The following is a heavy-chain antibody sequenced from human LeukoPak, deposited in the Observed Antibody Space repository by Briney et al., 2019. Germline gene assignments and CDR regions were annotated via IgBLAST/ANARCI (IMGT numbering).Heavy chain of an antibody. V-gene: IGHV4-38-2*02. CDR2: IFPSGST. J-gene: IGHJ4*02. CDR1: GYSISTTFY. D-gene: IGHD3-10*01. CDR3: ARGRVDMVHDYFDY. Sequence: SETLSLTCTVSGYSISTTFYWGWIRQPPGKGLECIGYIFPSGSTYYNPSLESRVTMSIDTSKNQFSLKVNSVTAADTAVYYCARGRVDMVHDYFDYWGQGTLVTVSS.